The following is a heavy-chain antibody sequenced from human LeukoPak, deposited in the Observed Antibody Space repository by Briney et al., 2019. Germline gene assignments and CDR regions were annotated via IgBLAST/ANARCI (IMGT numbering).Heavy chain of an antibody. D-gene: IGHD6-19*01. Sequence: GGSLRLSCAASGFTFRSYTMNWVRQAPGKGLEWVSGLNWSGGKTGYADSVKGRFTISRDNAKNFVVLQMNSLRVEDTAFYYCARSASVAADYYFDNWGQGTLVTVSS. J-gene: IGHJ4*02. CDR1: GFTFRSYT. V-gene: IGHV3-20*04. CDR2: LNWSGGKT. CDR3: ARSASVAADYYFDN.